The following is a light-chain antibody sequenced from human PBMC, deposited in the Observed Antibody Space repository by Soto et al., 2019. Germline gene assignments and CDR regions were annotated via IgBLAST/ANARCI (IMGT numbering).Light chain of an antibody. V-gene: IGKV3-11*01. CDR3: QQRSNWPPFT. J-gene: IGKJ3*01. CDR2: DAS. Sequence: EIVLTQSPATLSLSTGERATLSCRARQSVSRYLAWYQQKPGQAPRRLIYDASNRATGIPARFSGSGSGTDFTLTVSSLEPEDFAVYYCQQRSNWPPFTFGPGTKVDIK. CDR1: QSVSRY.